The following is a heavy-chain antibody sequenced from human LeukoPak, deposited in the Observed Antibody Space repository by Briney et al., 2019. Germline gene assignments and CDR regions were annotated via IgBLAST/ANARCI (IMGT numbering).Heavy chain of an antibody. Sequence: ASVKLSCKASGYTFTGYYMHWVRQAPGQGLEWMGWINPNSGGTNYAQKFQGWVTMTRDTSISTAYMELSRLRSDDTAVYYCARSFRSSPLYFQHWGQGTLVTVSS. CDR3: ARSFRSSPLYFQH. V-gene: IGHV1-2*04. CDR2: INPNSGGT. D-gene: IGHD2/OR15-2a*01. CDR1: GYTFTGYY. J-gene: IGHJ1*01.